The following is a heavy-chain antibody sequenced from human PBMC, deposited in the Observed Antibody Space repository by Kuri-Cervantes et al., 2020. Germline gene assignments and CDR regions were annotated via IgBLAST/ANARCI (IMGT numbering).Heavy chain of an antibody. CDR3: ARGWDRISSSTWYDSYYFDY. Sequence: SETLSLTCTVSGGSISSDSYYWTWIRQPAGKGLEWIGRLYTSGITNFNPSLKSRVTISIDTSKNQFSLKLNSVTATDTAVYYCARGWDRISSSTWYDSYYFDYWGQGTLVTVSS. D-gene: IGHD6-13*01. V-gene: IGHV4-61*02. CDR2: LYTSGIT. CDR1: GGSISSDSYY. J-gene: IGHJ4*02.